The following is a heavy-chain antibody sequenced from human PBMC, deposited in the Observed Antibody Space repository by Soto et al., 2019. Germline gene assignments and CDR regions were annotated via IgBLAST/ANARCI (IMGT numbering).Heavy chain of an antibody. CDR2: INAGNGNT. CDR1: GYTFTSYA. J-gene: IGHJ3*02. V-gene: IGHV1-3*01. Sequence: QVPLVQSGAEVKKPGASVKGSCKASGYTFTSYAMHWVRQAPGQRLEWMGWINAGNGNTKYSQKFQGRVTITRDTSASTAYMELSSLRSEDTAVYYCAAPDIVLSDAFDIWGQGTMVTVSS. CDR3: AAPDIVLSDAFDI. D-gene: IGHD2-8*02.